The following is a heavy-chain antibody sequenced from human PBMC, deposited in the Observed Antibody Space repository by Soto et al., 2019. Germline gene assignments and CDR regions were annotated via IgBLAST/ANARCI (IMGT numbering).Heavy chain of an antibody. V-gene: IGHV4-34*01. CDR3: ARGRDVVVPAAMPATYYFDD. D-gene: IGHD2-2*01. CDR2: INHSGST. CDR1: GGSFSGYY. J-gene: IGHJ4*02. Sequence: SETLSLTCAVYGGSFSGYYWSWIRQPPGKGLEWIGEINHSGSTNYNPSLKSRVTISVDTSKNQFSLKLSSVTAADTAVYYCARGRDVVVPAAMPATYYFDDWGQGTLVTVSS.